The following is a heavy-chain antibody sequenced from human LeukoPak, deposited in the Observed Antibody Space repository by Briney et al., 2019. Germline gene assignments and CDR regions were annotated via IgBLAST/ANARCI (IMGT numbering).Heavy chain of an antibody. J-gene: IGHJ6*02. V-gene: IGHV1-2*06. CDR1: GYTFTGYY. Sequence: ASVKVSCKASGYTFTGYYMHWVRQAPGQGLEWMGRINPNSGGTNYAQKFQGRVTMTRDTSISTAYMELSRLRSDDTAVYYCAGVRNAFTYYYYYGMDVWGQGTTVTVSS. CDR2: INPNSGGT. CDR3: AGVRNAFTYYYYYGMDV. D-gene: IGHD2/OR15-2a*01.